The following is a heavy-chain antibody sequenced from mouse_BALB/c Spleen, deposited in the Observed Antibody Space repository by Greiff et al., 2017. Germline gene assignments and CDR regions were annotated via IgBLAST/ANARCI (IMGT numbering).Heavy chain of an antibody. Sequence: VQLQQSGGGLVQPGGSRKLSCAASGFTFSSFGMHWVRQAPEKGLEWVAYISSGSSTIYYADTVKGRFTISRDNPKNTLFLQMTSLRSEDTAMYYCAAYYGYAMDYWGQGTSVTVSS. CDR3: AAYYGYAMDY. D-gene: IGHD1-1*01. CDR1: GFTFSSFG. V-gene: IGHV5-17*02. J-gene: IGHJ4*01. CDR2: ISSGSSTI.